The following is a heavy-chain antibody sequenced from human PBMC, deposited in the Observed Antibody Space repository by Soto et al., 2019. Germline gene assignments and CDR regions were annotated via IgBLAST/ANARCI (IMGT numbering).Heavy chain of an antibody. CDR3: TRGRDGYNYASPDAFDI. CDR1: GFTFSSYA. Sequence: PGGSLRRSCAASGFTFSSYAMSWVRQAPGKGLEWVGFIRSKAYGGTTEYAASVKGRFTISRDDSKSIAYLQMNSLKTEDTAVYYCTRGRDGYNYASPDAFDIWGQGTMVTVSS. CDR2: IRSKAYGGTT. J-gene: IGHJ3*02. D-gene: IGHD5-12*01. V-gene: IGHV3-49*04.